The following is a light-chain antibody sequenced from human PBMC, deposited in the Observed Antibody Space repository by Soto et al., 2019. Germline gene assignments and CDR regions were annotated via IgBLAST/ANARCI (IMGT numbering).Light chain of an antibody. Sequence: HSSLTQPASLSVSPGQSITISCSGTSGDVGGYDYVSWYQHHPGKAPKLIIFEVFNRPSGVSNRFSGSKSGNTASLTISGLQAEDEADYYCSSYTASSTYVFGTGTKVTVL. V-gene: IGLV2-14*01. CDR1: SGDVGGYDY. CDR3: SSYTASSTYV. CDR2: EVF. J-gene: IGLJ1*01.